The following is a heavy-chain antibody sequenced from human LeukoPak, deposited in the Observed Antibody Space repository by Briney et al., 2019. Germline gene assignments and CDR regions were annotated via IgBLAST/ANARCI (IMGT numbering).Heavy chain of an antibody. CDR2: IDPDSGGT. J-gene: IGHJ3*02. CDR1: GYTFTDYY. V-gene: IGHV1-2*02. CDR3: AREYYDSSGLKHAFDI. Sequence: ASVKVSFKTSGYTFTDYYMHWVRPAPGQGLEWMASIDPDSGGTNYAQRFQGRVTVTRDTSITTAYMELSRLRFDDTAVYYCAREYYDSSGLKHAFDIWGQGTMVTVSS. D-gene: IGHD3-22*01.